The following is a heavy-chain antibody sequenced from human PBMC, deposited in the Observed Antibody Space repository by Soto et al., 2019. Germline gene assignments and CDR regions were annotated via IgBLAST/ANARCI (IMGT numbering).Heavy chain of an antibody. CDR3: ATGVYNWNYFDY. J-gene: IGHJ4*02. V-gene: IGHV1-24*01. CDR2: FDPEDGET. D-gene: IGHD1-20*01. Sequence: ASVKVSCKVSGYTLTELSMHWVRQAPGKGLEWMGGFDPEDGETIYAQKFQGRVTMTEDTSTDTAYMELSSLRSEDTAVYYCATGVYNWNYFDYWGPGPLVTVFS. CDR1: GYTLTELS.